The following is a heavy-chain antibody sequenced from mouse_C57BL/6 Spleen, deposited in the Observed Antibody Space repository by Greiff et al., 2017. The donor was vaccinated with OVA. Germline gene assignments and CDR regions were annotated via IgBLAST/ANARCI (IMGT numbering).Heavy chain of an antibody. D-gene: IGHD1-1*01. CDR2: ISSGRSTI. CDR3: AIISTVVATDAMDY. Sequence: EVQGVESGGGLVKPGGSLKLSCAASGFTFSDYGMHWVRQAPEKGLEWVAYISSGRSTIYYADTVKGRFTISRDNAKNTLFLQMTSLRSEDTAMYYCAIISTVVATDAMDYWGQGTSVTVSS. J-gene: IGHJ4*01. CDR1: GFTFSDYG. V-gene: IGHV5-17*01.